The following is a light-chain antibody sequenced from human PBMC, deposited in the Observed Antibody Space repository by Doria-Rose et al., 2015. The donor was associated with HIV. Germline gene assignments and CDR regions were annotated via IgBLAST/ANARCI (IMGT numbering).Light chain of an antibody. V-gene: IGKV3-20*01. Sequence: DIVMTQTPGTLSLSPGERATLSCRASQTIPSQYLRWYQQKLGQAPRLLIYGASSRATGIPDGFSGSGSGTDFTLTISRLEPEDFAVYYCQQYGSLSAITFGQGTRLEIK. J-gene: IGKJ5*01. CDR3: QQYGSLSAIT. CDR1: QTIPSQY. CDR2: GAS.